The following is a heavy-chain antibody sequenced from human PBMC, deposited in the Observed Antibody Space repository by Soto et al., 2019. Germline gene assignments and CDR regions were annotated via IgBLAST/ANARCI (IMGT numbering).Heavy chain of an antibody. CDR1: GGTFSTYS. V-gene: IGHV1-69*02. CDR2: IIPMLGVR. J-gene: IGHJ3*02. Sequence: QVQLVQSGAEVKKPGSSVKVSCKDSGGTFSTYSMFWVRQAPGQGLEWMGRIIPMLGVRNYAQRCQDRVTTTADNSTATVHMELSSLRSEDTALYYCTIGSWSGEVFDIWGQGTMVTVSS. D-gene: IGHD2-21*01. CDR3: TIGSWSGEVFDI.